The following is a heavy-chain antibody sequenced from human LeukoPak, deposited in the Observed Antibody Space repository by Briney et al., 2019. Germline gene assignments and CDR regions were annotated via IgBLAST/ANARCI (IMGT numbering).Heavy chain of an antibody. D-gene: IGHD1-26*01. J-gene: IGHJ4*02. Sequence: SETLSLTCNISGGSIGSYYWSWIRQSPGMGLEWIGYIYYSGSTNYNPSLKSRVTISVDTSKNQFSLNLSSVTAADTAVYYCARRPFSGSWGQGTLVIVSS. CDR1: GGSIGSYY. V-gene: IGHV4-59*12. CDR2: IYYSGST. CDR3: ARRPFSGS.